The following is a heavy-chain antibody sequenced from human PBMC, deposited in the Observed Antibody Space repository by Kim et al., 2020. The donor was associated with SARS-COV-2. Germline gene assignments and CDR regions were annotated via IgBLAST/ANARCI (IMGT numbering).Heavy chain of an antibody. CDR3: ARRRGRDILTGYRNNWFDP. J-gene: IGHJ5*02. Sequence: SETLSLTCAVYGGSFSGYYWSWIRQPPGKGLEWIGEINHSGSTNYNPSLKSRVTISVDTSKNQFSLKLSSVTAADTAVYYCARRRGRDILTGYRNNWFDPWGQGTLVTVSS. V-gene: IGHV4-34*01. CDR1: GGSFSGYY. CDR2: INHSGST. D-gene: IGHD3-9*01.